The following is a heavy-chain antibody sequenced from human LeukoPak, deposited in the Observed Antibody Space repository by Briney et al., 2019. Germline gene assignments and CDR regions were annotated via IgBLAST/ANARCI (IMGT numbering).Heavy chain of an antibody. J-gene: IGHJ4*02. Sequence: ASVKLSCNASGYTFTGYYMHWVRQPPGQGLEWMGWINPNSGGTNYAQKFQGRVTMSRDPSISTAYMELRRLRCDDGAVYYCARGSIVVVSATPDYWGQGTLVTVSS. CDR1: GYTFTGYY. V-gene: IGHV1-2*02. D-gene: IGHD2-21*02. CDR3: ARGSIVVVSATPDY. CDR2: INPNSGGT.